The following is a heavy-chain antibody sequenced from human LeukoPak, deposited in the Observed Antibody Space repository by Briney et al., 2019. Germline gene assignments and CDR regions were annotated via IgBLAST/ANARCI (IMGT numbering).Heavy chain of an antibody. Sequence: SETLSLTCTVSGGSMSSYYWSWIRQPPGKGLEWIGYIYYSGSTKYNPSLKSRVTISVDTSKSQFSLKLSSVTAADTAVYYCARDSMVRGFDYWGQGTLVTVSS. D-gene: IGHD3-10*01. V-gene: IGHV4-59*12. J-gene: IGHJ4*02. CDR1: GGSMSSYY. CDR3: ARDSMVRGFDY. CDR2: IYYSGST.